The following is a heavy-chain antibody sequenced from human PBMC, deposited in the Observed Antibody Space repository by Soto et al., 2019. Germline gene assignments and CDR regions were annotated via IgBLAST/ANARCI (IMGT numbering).Heavy chain of an antibody. CDR2: TIPLLNVA. J-gene: IGHJ4*02. V-gene: IGHV1-69*08. D-gene: IGHD5-12*01. CDR3: ARDSPIGSTFSGYDAIDS. CDR1: GGTFSTST. Sequence: QVQLVQSGAEVKKPGSSVKVSCKASGGTFSTSTFTWVRQAPGQGLEWMGRTIPLLNVADYAQDFQGRLTSTAXNXTXTXHMELTSLTSKDTAVYYCARDSPIGSTFSGYDAIDSWGQGTLVTVSS.